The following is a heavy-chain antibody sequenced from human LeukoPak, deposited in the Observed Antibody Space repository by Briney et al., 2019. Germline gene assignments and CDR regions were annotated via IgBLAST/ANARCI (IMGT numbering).Heavy chain of an antibody. CDR2: IKQDGSEK. D-gene: IGHD4-17*01. CDR3: ARWGDTVTTFDECGY. CDR1: GFTFSSYW. Sequence: GGSLRLSCAASGFTFSSYWMSWVRQAPGKGLEWVANIKQDGSEKYYVDSVKGRFTISRDNAKNSLYLQMNSLRAEDTAVYYCARWGDTVTTFDECGYWGQGTLVTVSS. J-gene: IGHJ4*02. V-gene: IGHV3-7*01.